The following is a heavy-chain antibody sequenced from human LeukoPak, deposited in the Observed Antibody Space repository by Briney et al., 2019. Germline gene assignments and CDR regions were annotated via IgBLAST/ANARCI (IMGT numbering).Heavy chain of an antibody. V-gene: IGHV1-69*05. CDR2: IIPIFGTA. Sequence: SVKVSCKASGGTFSSYAISWVRQAPGQGLEWMGGIIPIFGTANYAQKFQGRVTITTDESTSTAYMELSSLRSEDAAVYYCARGPYYYYYMDVWGKGTTVTVSS. CDR3: ARGPYYYYYMDV. J-gene: IGHJ6*03. CDR1: GGTFSSYA.